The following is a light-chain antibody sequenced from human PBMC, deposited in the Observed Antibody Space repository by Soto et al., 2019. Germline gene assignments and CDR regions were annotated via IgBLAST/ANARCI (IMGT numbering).Light chain of an antibody. CDR2: WAS. Sequence: DIVMTQSPDSLAVSLGERATINCKSSQSVLYSSNNKNYLAWYQQKPGQPPKLLIYWASTRESGVPGRFSCSGSGTDFTLTISSLQAEDVAVYYCQQYYSTPLTFGGGTKVEIK. J-gene: IGKJ4*01. V-gene: IGKV4-1*01. CDR1: QSVLYSSNNKNY. CDR3: QQYYSTPLT.